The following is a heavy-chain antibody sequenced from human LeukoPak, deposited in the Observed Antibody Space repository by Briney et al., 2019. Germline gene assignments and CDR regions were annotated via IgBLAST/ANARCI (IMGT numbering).Heavy chain of an antibody. CDR1: RYRFTSYW. CDR2: IYPGDSDT. Sequence: GESLKISCEGSRYRFTSYWIGWVRQMPGKGLEWMAIIYPGDSDTRYSPSFQGQVTISADKSISTAYLQWSSLKASDTAMYYCARSSSTYCSSTSCYSAGFNYWGQGTLVTVSS. D-gene: IGHD2-2*01. J-gene: IGHJ4*02. CDR3: ARSSSTYCSSTSCYSAGFNY. V-gene: IGHV5-51*01.